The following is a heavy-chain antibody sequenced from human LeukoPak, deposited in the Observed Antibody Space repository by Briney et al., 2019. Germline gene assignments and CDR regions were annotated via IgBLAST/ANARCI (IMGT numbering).Heavy chain of an antibody. CDR2: ISSSSYT. CDR1: GFTFSDYY. V-gene: IGHV3-11*03. Sequence: PGGSLRLSCAASGFTFSDYYMSWISQAPGKGLEWVSYISSSSYTNYADSVKGRFTISRDNAKNSLYLQMNSLRAEDKAVYYCARSYYDSSGYYSLDYWGQGTLVTVSS. J-gene: IGHJ4*02. D-gene: IGHD3-22*01. CDR3: ARSYYDSSGYYSLDY.